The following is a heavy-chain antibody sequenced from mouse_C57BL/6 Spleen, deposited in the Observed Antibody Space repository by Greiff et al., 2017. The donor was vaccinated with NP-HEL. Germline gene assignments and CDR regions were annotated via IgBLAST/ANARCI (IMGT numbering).Heavy chain of an antibody. CDR3: ALYYDYPDWYFDV. Sequence: VQLQQSGPELVKPGAPVKIPCKASGYTFTDYNMDWVKQSHGKSLEWIGDINPNNGGTIYNQKFKGKATLTVDKSSSTAYMELRSLTSEDTAVYYCALYYDYPDWYFDVWGTGTTVTVSS. CDR1: GYTFTDYN. CDR2: INPNNGGT. V-gene: IGHV1-18*01. J-gene: IGHJ1*03. D-gene: IGHD2-4*01.